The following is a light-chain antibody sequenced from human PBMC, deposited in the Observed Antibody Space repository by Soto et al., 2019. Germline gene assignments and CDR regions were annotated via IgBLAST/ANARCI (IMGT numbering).Light chain of an antibody. CDR1: SANIENNY. Sequence: QSVLTQPPAVSAAPGQRVTISCSGSSANIENNYVSWYQQLPGTAPKRLIYDNDKRPSGIPDRFSGSKSGTSATLGITGLQTGDEADYYCGTWDSSLSAGVFGGGTKLTVL. CDR2: DND. J-gene: IGLJ3*02. CDR3: GTWDSSLSAGV. V-gene: IGLV1-51*01.